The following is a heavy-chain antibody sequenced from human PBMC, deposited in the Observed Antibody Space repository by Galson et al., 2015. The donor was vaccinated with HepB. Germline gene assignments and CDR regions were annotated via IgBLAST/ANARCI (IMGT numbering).Heavy chain of an antibody. V-gene: IGHV1-18*01. CDR3: ARVVAVAGGDKYYCDY. J-gene: IGHJ4*02. Sequence: SVKVSCKASGYTFTSYGISWVRQAPGQGLEWMGWISAYNGNTNYAQKLQGRVTMTRDTSISTAYMELSRLRSDDTAVYYCARVVAVAGGDKYYCDYWGQGTLVTVSS. CDR1: GYTFTSYG. CDR2: ISAYNGNT. D-gene: IGHD6-19*01.